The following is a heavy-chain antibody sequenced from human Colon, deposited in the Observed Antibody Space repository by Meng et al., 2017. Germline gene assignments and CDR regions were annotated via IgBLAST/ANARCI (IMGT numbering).Heavy chain of an antibody. V-gene: IGHV2-5*01. Sequence: SGPTLVKPTQTLTLTCPFSGFSLSTSGVGVAWIRQPPGKALEWLALNHWNDDKRYSPSLKSRLTITKDASKNQVVLTMTNMDPVDTATFYCAHILYSGSVDAFDIWGQGTMVTVSS. CDR2: NHWNDDK. J-gene: IGHJ3*02. CDR3: AHILYSGSVDAFDI. D-gene: IGHD1-26*01. CDR1: GFSLSTSGVG.